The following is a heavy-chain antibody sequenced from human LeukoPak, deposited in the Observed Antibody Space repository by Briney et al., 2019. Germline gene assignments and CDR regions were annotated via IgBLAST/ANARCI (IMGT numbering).Heavy chain of an antibody. D-gene: IGHD3-3*01. J-gene: IGHJ4*02. CDR3: ARGEKRITIFGVVINPHPQFDY. CDR2: INHSGST. V-gene: IGHV4-34*01. CDR1: GGSFSGYY. Sequence: SETLSLTCAVYGGSFSGYYWSWVRQPPGKGLEWIGEINHSGSTNYNPSLKSRVTISVDTSKNQFSLKLSSVTAADTAVYYCARGEKRITIFGVVINPHPQFDYWGQGTLVTVSS.